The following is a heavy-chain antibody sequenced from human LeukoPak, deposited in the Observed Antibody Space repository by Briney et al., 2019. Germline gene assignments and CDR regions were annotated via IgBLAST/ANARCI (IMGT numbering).Heavy chain of an antibody. J-gene: IGHJ4*02. CDR2: INTDGTFT. CDR3: AREAKVGGALQY. CDR1: RFTFSDYL. D-gene: IGHD1-26*01. Sequence: GGSLRLSCETSRFTFSDYLMHWVRQAPGKGLEWVSLINTDGTFTRYTDSVKGRFPISKETAKNTLLLKMNSLRAEDTAVYYCAREAKVGGALQYWGQGTLVTVSS. V-gene: IGHV3-74*01.